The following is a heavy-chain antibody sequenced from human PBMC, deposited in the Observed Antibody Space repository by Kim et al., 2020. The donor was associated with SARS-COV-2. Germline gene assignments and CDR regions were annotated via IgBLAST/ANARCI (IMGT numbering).Heavy chain of an antibody. CDR1: GFTFSSYA. D-gene: IGHD3-22*01. CDR2: ISGSGGST. Sequence: GGSLKLSCAASGFTFSSYAMSWVRQAPGKGLEWVSAISGSGGSTYYADSVKGRFTISRDNSKNTLYLQMNSLRAEDTAVYYCAKVEGREIMIVVAQPYGMDVWGQGTTVTVSS. V-gene: IGHV3-23*01. J-gene: IGHJ6*02. CDR3: AKVEGREIMIVVAQPYGMDV.